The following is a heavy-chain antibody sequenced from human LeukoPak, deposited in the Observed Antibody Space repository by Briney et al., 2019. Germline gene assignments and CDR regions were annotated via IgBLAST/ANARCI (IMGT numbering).Heavy chain of an antibody. CDR3: ARDLRLGVEAVGFDY. V-gene: IGHV1-18*01. CDR1: GYTFTRYG. CDR2: ISAYNGNT. Sequence: ASVKVSCKASGYTFTRYGISWVRQAPEKGFEWMGWISAYNGNTHLAQKFQGRVTVTTDTSTNTAYMELRSLRSDDTAIYYCARDLRLGVEAVGFDYWGQGTLVTVSS. D-gene: IGHD6-13*01. J-gene: IGHJ4*02.